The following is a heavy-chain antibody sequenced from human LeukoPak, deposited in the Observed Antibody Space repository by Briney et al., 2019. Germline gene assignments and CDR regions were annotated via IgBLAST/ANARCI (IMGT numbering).Heavy chain of an antibody. Sequence: SETLSLTCSVSGGSISIYYWTWIRQIPGKGLEWIGYIYYTGTTNYNPLFESRATISVDTSKNQFSLKLTSVIAADTAVYFCARGEDFERYYLAYWGQGTLVTVSS. CDR1: GGSISIYY. CDR3: ARGEDFERYYLAY. D-gene: IGHD3-9*01. V-gene: IGHV4-59*01. CDR2: IYYTGTT. J-gene: IGHJ4*02.